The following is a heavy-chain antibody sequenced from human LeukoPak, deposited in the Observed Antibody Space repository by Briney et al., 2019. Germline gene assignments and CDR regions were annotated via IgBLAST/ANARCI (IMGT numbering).Heavy chain of an antibody. Sequence: GGSLRLSCAASGFSFSSYAMSWVRQAPGEGLEWVSGISGSGGGTYYADSVKGRFTISRDNSKNTLSLQVNSLRAEDTAVYYCAKGGRGMTTVTTDAFDVWGQGTVVTVSS. CDR1: GFSFSSYA. CDR3: AKGGRGMTTVTTDAFDV. CDR2: ISGSGGGT. V-gene: IGHV3-23*01. D-gene: IGHD4-17*01. J-gene: IGHJ3*01.